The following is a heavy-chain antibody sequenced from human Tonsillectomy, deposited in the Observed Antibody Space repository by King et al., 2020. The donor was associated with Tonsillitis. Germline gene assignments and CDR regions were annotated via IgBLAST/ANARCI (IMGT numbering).Heavy chain of an antibody. Sequence: VQLVESGAEVEKPGGSVKVSCTASGYTFTSYYMHWVRQVPGQGLEWMGIINPSGGSTSYAQTFQGRVTMTRDTSTSTVYMELSSLRSEDTAVYHCARDRHGRTRSSAAMDVWGQGPTVTVSS. CDR1: GYTFTSYY. J-gene: IGHJ6*02. V-gene: IGHV1-46*03. CDR2: INPSGGST. D-gene: IGHD3-22*01. CDR3: ARDRHGRTRSSAAMDV.